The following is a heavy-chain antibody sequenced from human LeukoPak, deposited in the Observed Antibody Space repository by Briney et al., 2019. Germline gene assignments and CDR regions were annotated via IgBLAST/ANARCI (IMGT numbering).Heavy chain of an antibody. CDR2: IYYSGST. V-gene: IGHV4-59*01. D-gene: IGHD5-12*01. CDR3: GGGYVSGAVDY. J-gene: IGHJ4*02. Sequence: SETLSLTCTVPGGSISSYYWSWIRQPPGKGLEWIGYIYYSGSTNYNPSLKSRVTISVDTSKNQFSLKLSSVTAADTAVYYCGGGYVSGAVDYWGQGTLVTVSS. CDR1: GGSISSYY.